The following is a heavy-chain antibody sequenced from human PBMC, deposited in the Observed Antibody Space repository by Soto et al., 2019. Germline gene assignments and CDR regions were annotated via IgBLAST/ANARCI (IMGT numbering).Heavy chain of an antibody. CDR3: AKRAVAGRNWYFDL. J-gene: IGHJ2*01. CDR2: ISGTGGSS. Sequence: ESGGGLVQPGGSLRLSCAASGFTFSTYTMSWVRQAPGKGMECVSAISGTGGSSSYTDSVKGRFTISRDNSKKTLSLQMDSLRAEDTARYYCAKRAVAGRNWYFDLWGRGTLVTVSS. D-gene: IGHD6-19*01. CDR1: GFTFSTYT. V-gene: IGHV3-23*01.